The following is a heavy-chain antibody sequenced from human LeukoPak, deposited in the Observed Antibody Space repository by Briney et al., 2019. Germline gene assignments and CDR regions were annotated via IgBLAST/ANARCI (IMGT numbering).Heavy chain of an antibody. CDR3: ARLIGGDAFDI. V-gene: IGHV3-21*01. CDR2: ISSSSSYI. Sequence: GGSLRLSCAASGFTFSSYSMNWVRQAPGKGLEWVSSISSSSSYIYYADSVKGRFTISRDNAKNSLYLQMNSLRAEDTAVYYCARLIGGDAFDIWGQGTMVTVSS. CDR1: GFTFSSYS. D-gene: IGHD2/OR15-2a*01. J-gene: IGHJ3*02.